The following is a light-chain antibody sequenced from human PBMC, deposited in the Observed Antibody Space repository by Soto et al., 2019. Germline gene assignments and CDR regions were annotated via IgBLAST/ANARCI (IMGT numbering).Light chain of an antibody. CDR2: DSS. V-gene: IGKV1-5*01. Sequence: DIQMTQSPSTLPASVGDRLTICCRASQSISSWLAWYQQKPGRXSKXXIYDSSSLESGVPSRFRGSGSGTEFRLTISTMQPDDFATYYCQQYDSFSVTFGQGTRLEIK. CDR1: QSISSW. CDR3: QQYDSFSVT. J-gene: IGKJ5*01.